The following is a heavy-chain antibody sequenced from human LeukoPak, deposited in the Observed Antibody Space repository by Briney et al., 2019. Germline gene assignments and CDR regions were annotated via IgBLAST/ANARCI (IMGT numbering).Heavy chain of an antibody. CDR2: IYYSGST. V-gene: IGHV4-59*01. CDR1: GGSISSYY. Sequence: KPSETLSLTCTVSGGSISSYYWSWLRQPPGKGLEWIGYIYYSGSTNYNPSLKSRVTISVDTSKNQFSLKLSSVTAADTAVYYCARAPGMYYYDSSGYYLDWGQGTLVTVSS. CDR3: ARAPGMYYYDSSGYYLD. D-gene: IGHD3-22*01. J-gene: IGHJ4*02.